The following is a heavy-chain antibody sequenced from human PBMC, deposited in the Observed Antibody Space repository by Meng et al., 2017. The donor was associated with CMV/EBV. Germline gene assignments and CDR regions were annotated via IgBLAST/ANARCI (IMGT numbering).Heavy chain of an antibody. J-gene: IGHJ4*02. CDR2: IDNSGGST. CDR3: AKEETSLIVVVPALVDY. CDR1: GFTFSTYA. Sequence: GESLKISCAASGFTFSTYAMSWVRQAPGKGLGWVSAIDNSGGSTYYADSVKGRFTISRDNSKSTLYLQMNILGAEDTAVYYCAKEETSLIVVVPALVDYWGLGTLVTVSS. D-gene: IGHD2-2*01. V-gene: IGHV3-23*01.